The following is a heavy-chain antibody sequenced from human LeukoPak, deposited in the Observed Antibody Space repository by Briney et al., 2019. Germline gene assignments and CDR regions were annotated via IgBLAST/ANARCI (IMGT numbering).Heavy chain of an antibody. CDR1: GFTFSRYW. J-gene: IGHJ3*02. Sequence: GGSLRLSCAASGFTFSRYWMTWVRQASGEGLEWLGNINEDGSVKNYVGSVKGRFTISRDNAKNSLYLQMNSLSAEDSAVYYCARDSAYNAFDIWGQGTMVTVSP. V-gene: IGHV3-7*01. CDR2: INEDGSVK. D-gene: IGHD5-12*01. CDR3: ARDSAYNAFDI.